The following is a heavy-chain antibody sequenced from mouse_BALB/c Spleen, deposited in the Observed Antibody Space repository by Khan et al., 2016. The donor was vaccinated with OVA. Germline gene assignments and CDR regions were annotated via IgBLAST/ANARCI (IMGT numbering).Heavy chain of an antibody. J-gene: IGHJ1*01. CDR2: IRLKSNIYAT. CDR1: GFTFSNYW. D-gene: IGHD3-3*01. V-gene: IGHV6-6*02. Sequence: EVKLEVSGGGLVQPGGSMKLSCVASGFTFSNYWMNWVRQSPEKGFEWVAEIRLKSNIYATHYAASVRGRFTISRDDSRSSVYLQMNNLGAEDTGIYYCARGWDWYFDVGGAGTTVTVSS. CDR3: ARGWDWYFDV.